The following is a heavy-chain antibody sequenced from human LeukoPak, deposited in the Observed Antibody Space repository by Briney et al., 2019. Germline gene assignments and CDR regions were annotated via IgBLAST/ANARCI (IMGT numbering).Heavy chain of an antibody. D-gene: IGHD3-9*01. CDR2: IKQDGSDK. J-gene: IGHJ3*02. V-gene: IGHV3-7*03. Sequence: GGSLRLSCAVSGFHFTTYWMTWVRQAPGKGLEWVANIKQDGSDKNYVDSVKGRFTISRDNAKKLLYLQMNSLRFEDMAIYYCARGLPDVLTGSSDNAFDIWGQGTMVTVSS. CDR3: ARGLPDVLTGSSDNAFDI. CDR1: GFHFTTYW.